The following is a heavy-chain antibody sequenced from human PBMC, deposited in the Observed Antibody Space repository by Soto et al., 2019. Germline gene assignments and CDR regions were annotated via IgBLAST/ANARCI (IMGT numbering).Heavy chain of an antibody. D-gene: IGHD1-26*01. J-gene: IGHJ5*02. CDR3: AKNQGVELVPLATVDWFDP. CDR2: ISGSGFKK. CDR1: GFIFENFG. Sequence: GGSLRLSCAASGFIFENFGMSWVRQAPGKGLEWISSISGSGFKKYYADSVKGRFTISRDNSKSTVYLELNNLSAEDTAVYHCAKNQGVELVPLATVDWFDPWGQGSVVTVSS. V-gene: IGHV3-23*01.